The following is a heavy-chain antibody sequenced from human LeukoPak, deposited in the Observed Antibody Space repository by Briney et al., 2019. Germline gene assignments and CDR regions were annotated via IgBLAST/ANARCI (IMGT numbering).Heavy chain of an antibody. D-gene: IGHD3-22*01. CDR2: IWYDGSNK. V-gene: IGHV3-33*01. CDR1: GFTFSSYG. Sequence: PGRSLRLSCATSGFTFSSYGMHWVRQAPGKGLEWVAVIWYDGSNKYYADSVKGRFTISRDNSKNTLYLQMNSLRAEDTAVYYCARAERPYYDSSGSTPDECAFDIWGQGTMVTVSS. CDR3: ARAERPYYDSSGSTPDECAFDI. J-gene: IGHJ3*02.